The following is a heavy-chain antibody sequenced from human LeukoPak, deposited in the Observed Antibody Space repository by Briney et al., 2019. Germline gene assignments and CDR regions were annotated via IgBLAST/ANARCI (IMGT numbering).Heavy chain of an antibody. Sequence: GGSLRLSCAASGFTFSNAWMSWVRQAPGKGLEWVSDISGSGSNTYYADSVKGRFTISRDNSKNTLYLQMNSLRVEDTAVYYCAKKYSTGLVPWGQGTLVTVSS. D-gene: IGHD1-26*01. CDR2: ISGSGSNT. CDR3: AKKYSTGLVP. J-gene: IGHJ5*02. CDR1: GFTFSNAW. V-gene: IGHV3-23*01.